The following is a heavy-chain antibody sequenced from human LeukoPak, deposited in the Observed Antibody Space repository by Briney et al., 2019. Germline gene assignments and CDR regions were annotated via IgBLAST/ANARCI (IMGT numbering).Heavy chain of an antibody. J-gene: IGHJ3*01. CDR2: ISESGST. CDR3: ARSEVTYYGSKNSLWPDAFDF. V-gene: IGHV4-59*08. D-gene: IGHD3-10*01. Sequence: SETLSLTCTVSGGSISRHYWNWIRQPPGKGLEWIGYISESGSTNYNPSLKSRVTISVDTSQMQFSLRLSSVTAADTAVYYCARSEVTYYGSKNSLWPDAFDFWGQGTVVTVSS. CDR1: GGSISRHY.